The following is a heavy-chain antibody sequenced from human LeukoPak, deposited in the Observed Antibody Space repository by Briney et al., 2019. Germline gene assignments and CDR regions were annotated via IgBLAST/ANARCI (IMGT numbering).Heavy chain of an antibody. D-gene: IGHD3-16*01. Sequence: GGSLRLSCTASGFXLSRFAIHWVRQAPGKGLEWLGHMSDDGSEKHYVDSVRGRFTISRDPSKNTLYLEMTSLRTEDTAVYYCARKAVWGYYGPVDTGGQEGMVTVS. CDR3: ARKAVWGYYGPVDT. V-gene: IGHV3-30-3*01. CDR2: MSDDGSEK. CDR1: GFXLSRFA. J-gene: IGHJ5*02.